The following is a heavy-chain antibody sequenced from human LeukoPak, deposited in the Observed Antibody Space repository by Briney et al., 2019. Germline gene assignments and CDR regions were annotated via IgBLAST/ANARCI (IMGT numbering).Heavy chain of an antibody. CDR2: IYPGDCDT. CDR1: GYDFTSYW. Sequence: GESLQISFKGSGYDFTSYWIGWGRPVPGKGRGWRGIIYPGDCDTRYSPSFQGQVTISADKSISTAYLQWSSLKASDTAMYYCARLALSYCTSSSCYRTNWFAPWGQGTLVTVS. V-gene: IGHV5-51*01. J-gene: IGHJ5*01. D-gene: IGHD2-2*01. CDR3: ARLALSYCTSSSCYRTNWFAP.